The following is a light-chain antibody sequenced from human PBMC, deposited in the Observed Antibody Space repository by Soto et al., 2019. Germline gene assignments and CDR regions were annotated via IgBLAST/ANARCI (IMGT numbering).Light chain of an antibody. CDR3: QHYTDWPRT. Sequence: EIVMSQSPATLSVSPGERATLSCRASQSVSSNLAWYQQKPGQAPRPLIYGASTRATGIPARFSGSGSGTEFTLTISSLQSEDFAVYYCQHYTDWPRTFGQGAKVDI. J-gene: IGKJ1*01. V-gene: IGKV3-15*01. CDR2: GAS. CDR1: QSVSSN.